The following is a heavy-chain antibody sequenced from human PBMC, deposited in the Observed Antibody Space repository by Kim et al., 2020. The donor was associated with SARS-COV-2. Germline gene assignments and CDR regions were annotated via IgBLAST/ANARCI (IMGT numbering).Heavy chain of an antibody. CDR2: MNPNSGNT. V-gene: IGHV1-8*01. CDR1: GYTFTSYD. CDR3: ASGGPRGGAVAGGIFHY. D-gene: IGHD6-19*01. Sequence: ASVKVSCKASGYTFTSYDINWVRQATGQGLEWMGWMNPNSGNTGYAQKFQGRVTMTRNTSISTAYMELSSLRSEDTAVYYCASGGPRGGAVAGGIFHYWGQGTLVTVSS. J-gene: IGHJ4*02.